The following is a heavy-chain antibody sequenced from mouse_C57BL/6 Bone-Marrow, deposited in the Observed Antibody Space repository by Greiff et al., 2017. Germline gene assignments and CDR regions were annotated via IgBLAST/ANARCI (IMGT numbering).Heavy chain of an antibody. CDR2: ISDGGSYT. Sequence: EVQVVESGGGLVKPGGSLKLSCAASGFTFSSYAMSWVRQTPEKRLEWVATISDGGSYTYYPANVKGRFTISRDNAKNNLYLQMSHLKSEDTAMYYCASSFFYYAMDYWGQGTSVTVSS. D-gene: IGHD1-1*01. V-gene: IGHV5-4*01. CDR3: ASSFFYYAMDY. CDR1: GFTFSSYA. J-gene: IGHJ4*01.